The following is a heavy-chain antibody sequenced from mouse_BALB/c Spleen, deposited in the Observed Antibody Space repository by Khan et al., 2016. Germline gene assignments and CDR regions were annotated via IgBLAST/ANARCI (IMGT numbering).Heavy chain of an antibody. D-gene: IGHD1-2*01. V-gene: IGHV6-6*02. Sequence: EVKLEESGGGLVQPGGSMKLSCVASGFTFSSYWMSWVRQSPEKGLEWVAEIRLKSDNYATHYAESVKGKFTISRDDSKSRLYLQMNSLRAEDTGIYYCTRLRHRYFDVWGAGTTVTVSS. CDR1: GFTFSSYW. J-gene: IGHJ1*01. CDR2: IRLKSDNYAT. CDR3: TRLRHRYFDV.